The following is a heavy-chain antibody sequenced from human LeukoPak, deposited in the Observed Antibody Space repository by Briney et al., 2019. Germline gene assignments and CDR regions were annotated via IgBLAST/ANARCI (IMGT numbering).Heavy chain of an antibody. CDR1: GYTFTSYA. D-gene: IGHD3-10*01. CDR2: INAGNGNT. Sequence: ASVKVSCKASGYTFTSYAMHWVRQAPGQRLEWMGWINAGNGNTKYSQEFQGRVTITRDTSASTAYMELSSLRSEDMAVYYCARVRAGGWFGDWEQNADAFDIWGQGTMVTVSS. CDR3: ARVRAGGWFGDWEQNADAFDI. J-gene: IGHJ3*02. V-gene: IGHV1-3*03.